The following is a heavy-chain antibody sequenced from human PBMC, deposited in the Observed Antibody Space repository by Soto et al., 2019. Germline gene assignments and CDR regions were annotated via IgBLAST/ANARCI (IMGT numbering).Heavy chain of an antibody. D-gene: IGHD3-10*01. V-gene: IGHV1-69*13. CDR2: IIPIFGTA. Sequence: SVKVSCKASGGTFSSYAISWVRQAPGQGLEWMGGIIPIFGTANYAQKFQGRVTITADESTSTAYMELSSLRSEDTAVYYCASQYGSGSHYYYYGMDVWGQGTTVTVSS. CDR3: ASQYGSGSHYYYYGMDV. CDR1: GGTFSSYA. J-gene: IGHJ6*02.